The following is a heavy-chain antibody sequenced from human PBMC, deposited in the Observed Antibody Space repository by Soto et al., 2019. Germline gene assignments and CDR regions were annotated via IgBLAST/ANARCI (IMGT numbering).Heavy chain of an antibody. D-gene: IGHD3-10*01. J-gene: IGHJ6*02. CDR1: GGSIYTYY. CDR3: ARRLRDYYGSGSYYHYGMDV. V-gene: IGHV4-59*08. Sequence: SETLSLTCNVSGGSIYTYYWNWIRQSPGKGLEWIGYISDGGSTNYNPSLKSRVTISVDTSKNQFSLKLSSVTAADTAVYYCARRLRDYYGSGSYYHYGMDVWGQGTTVTVSS. CDR2: ISDGGST.